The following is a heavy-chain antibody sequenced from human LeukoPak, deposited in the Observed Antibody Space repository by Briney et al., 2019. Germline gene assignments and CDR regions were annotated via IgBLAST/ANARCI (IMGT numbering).Heavy chain of an antibody. CDR2: IWYDGSNK. CDR1: GFTFSSYG. Sequence: GGSLRLSCAASGFTFSSYGMHWVRQAPGKGLEWVAVIWYDGSNKYYADSVKGRFTISRDNSKNTLYLQMNSLRAEDTAVYYCARDEQQLESYYYYYGMDVWGQGTTATVSS. CDR3: ARDEQQLESYYYYYGMDV. V-gene: IGHV3-33*01. J-gene: IGHJ6*02. D-gene: IGHD6-13*01.